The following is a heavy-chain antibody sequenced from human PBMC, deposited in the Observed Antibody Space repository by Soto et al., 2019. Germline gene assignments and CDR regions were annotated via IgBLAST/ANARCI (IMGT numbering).Heavy chain of an antibody. V-gene: IGHV4-61*01. CDR3: ARAHSSGRIFDS. J-gene: IGHJ4*02. CDR2: ISYSGST. Sequence: SETLSLTCTVSGGSVSSGSYYWSWIRQPPGKGLEWIGYISYSGSTNCNPSLKSRVTISVDTSKSQFSLNLSSVTAADTAVYYCARAHSSGRIFDSWGQGTLVTVSS. CDR1: GGSVSSGSYY. D-gene: IGHD6-19*01.